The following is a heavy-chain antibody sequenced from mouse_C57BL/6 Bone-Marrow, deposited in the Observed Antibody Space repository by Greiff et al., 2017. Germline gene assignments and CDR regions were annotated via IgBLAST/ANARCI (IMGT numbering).Heavy chain of an antibody. J-gene: IGHJ2*01. CDR2: IDPSDSYT. CDR3: ARWEVTLDY. Sequence: QVQLKQPGAELVMPGASVKLSCKASGYTFTSYWMHWVKQRPGQGLEWIGEIDPSDSYTNYNQKFKGKSTLTVDKSSSTAYMQLSNLTSEDSAVYYCARWEVTLDYWGQGTTLTVSS. CDR1: GYTFTSYW. V-gene: IGHV1-69*01. D-gene: IGHD2-5*01.